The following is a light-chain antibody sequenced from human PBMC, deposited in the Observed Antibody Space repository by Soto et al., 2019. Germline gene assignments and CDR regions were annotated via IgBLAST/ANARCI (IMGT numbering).Light chain of an antibody. J-gene: IGKJ1*01. CDR1: QSVSSSY. CDR3: QQNLKWPPT. V-gene: IGKV3-15*01. CDR2: DTS. Sequence: EVMLTQSPCTLSLYPGERATLSCRASQSVSSSYLAWYQQKPGQAPRLLIYDTSARAAGIPARFSGSGSATEFTLTISSLQSEDFALYYCQQNLKWPPTFGQGTKVDIK.